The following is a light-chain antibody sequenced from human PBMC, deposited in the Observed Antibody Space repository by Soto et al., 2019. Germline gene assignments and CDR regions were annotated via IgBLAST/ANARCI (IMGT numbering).Light chain of an antibody. CDR3: AAWDDSLTGRV. CDR2: RNN. CDR1: SSDIGSNY. J-gene: IGLJ2*01. Sequence: QSVLNQPPSASGTPGQRVTIPCSGSSSDIGSNYVYWFQQLPGTAPKLLIYRNNQRPSGVPDPFSGSKSGTSASLAISGLRSEDEADYYCAAWDDSLTGRVFGGGTKLTVL. V-gene: IGLV1-47*01.